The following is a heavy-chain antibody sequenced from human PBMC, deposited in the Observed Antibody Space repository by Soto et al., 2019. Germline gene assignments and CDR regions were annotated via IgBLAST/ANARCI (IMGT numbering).Heavy chain of an antibody. D-gene: IGHD1-1*01. CDR2: IIPILGIA. J-gene: IGHJ4*02. Sequence: SVKVSCKASGGTFSSYTISWVRQAPGQGLEWMGRIIPILGIANYAQKFQGRVTITADKSTSTAYMELSSLRSEDTAVYFCARVQILQLENIFDYWGQGTLVTVSS. CDR1: GGTFSSYT. V-gene: IGHV1-69*02. CDR3: ARVQILQLENIFDY.